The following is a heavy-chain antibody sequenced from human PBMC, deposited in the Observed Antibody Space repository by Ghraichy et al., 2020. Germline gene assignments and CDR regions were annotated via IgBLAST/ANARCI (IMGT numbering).Heavy chain of an antibody. Sequence: SQTLSLTCAISGDSVSSNSAAWNWIRQSPSRGLEWLGRTYYRSKWYNDYAVSVKSRITINPDTSKNQFSLQLNSVTPEDTAVYYCAREGVYSPHSSGWYRAASWGQVIIDYWGQGTLVTVSS. D-gene: IGHD6-19*01. CDR3: AREGVYSPHSSGWYRAASWGQVIIDY. J-gene: IGHJ4*02. CDR1: GDSVSSNSAA. CDR2: TYYRSKWYN. V-gene: IGHV6-1*01.